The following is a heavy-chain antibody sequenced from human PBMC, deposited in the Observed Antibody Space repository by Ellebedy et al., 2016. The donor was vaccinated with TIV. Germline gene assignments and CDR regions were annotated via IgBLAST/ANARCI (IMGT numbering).Heavy chain of an antibody. D-gene: IGHD6-13*01. Sequence: GESLKISCAASGFTFSSYDMHWVRQPTGKGLEWVSAIGTAGDTYYPGSVKGRFTISSANAKNALYLQMKRLRAGDTAVYYCARGEQQLVSGYYYYCGMDVWGQGTTVTVSS. CDR2: IGTAGDT. CDR3: ARGEQQLVSGYYYYCGMDV. CDR1: GFTFSSYD. J-gene: IGHJ6*02. V-gene: IGHV3-13*01.